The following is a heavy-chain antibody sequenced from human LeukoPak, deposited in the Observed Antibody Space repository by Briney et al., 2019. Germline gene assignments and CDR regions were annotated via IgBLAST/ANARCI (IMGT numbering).Heavy chain of an antibody. CDR2: ISGSGGTT. Sequence: GGSLRLSCAASGFTFSDYYMSWVRQAPGKGLEWVSAISGSGGTTNYADSVKGRLTISRDNSKNTLYLQMSSLRVEDTAVYYCAKVNYYDSTGFFDHWGQGTLVTVSS. J-gene: IGHJ4*02. D-gene: IGHD3-22*01. V-gene: IGHV3-23*01. CDR1: GFTFSDYY. CDR3: AKVNYYDSTGFFDH.